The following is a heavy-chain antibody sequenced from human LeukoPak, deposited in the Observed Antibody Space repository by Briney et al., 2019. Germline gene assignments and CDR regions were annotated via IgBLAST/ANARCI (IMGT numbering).Heavy chain of an antibody. CDR1: GYTFTGYY. CDR2: INPSGGST. V-gene: IGHV1-46*01. Sequence: ASVKVPCTASGYTFTGYYMHWVRQAPGQGLEWMGIINPSGGSTSYAQKFQGRVTMTRDASTSTVYMELSSLRSEDTAVYYCARDRGDGSGWSWGNWFDPWGQGTLVTVSS. CDR3: ARDRGDGSGWSWGNWFDP. J-gene: IGHJ5*02. D-gene: IGHD6-19*01.